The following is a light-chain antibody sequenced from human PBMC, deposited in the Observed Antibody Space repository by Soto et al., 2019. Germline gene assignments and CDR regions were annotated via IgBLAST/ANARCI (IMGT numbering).Light chain of an antibody. CDR1: QSLAYIDGNTY. CDR3: MQGTHWPPYT. V-gene: IGKV2-30*01. CDR2: RVS. Sequence: DVVMTQSPLSLPVTLGQPASISCRSSQSLAYIDGNTYLNWFQQRPGQSPRRLIYRVSNRDSGVPDRLSGSGSGTDFTLEISRVEAEDVGVYYCMQGTHWPPYTFGQGTKLEIK. J-gene: IGKJ2*01.